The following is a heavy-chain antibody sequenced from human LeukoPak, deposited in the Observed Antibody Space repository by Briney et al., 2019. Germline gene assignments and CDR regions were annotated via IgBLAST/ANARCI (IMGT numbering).Heavy chain of an antibody. CDR3: ARTYYYDSSGYYKGEYYFDY. D-gene: IGHD3-22*01. CDR1: GGSISSGGYY. CDR2: NYYSGST. V-gene: IGHV4-31*03. Sequence: SQTLSLTCTVSGGSISSGGYYWSWIRQHPGKGLEWIGYNYYSGSTYYNPSLKSRVTISVDTSKNQFSLKLSSVTAADTAVYYCARTYYYDSSGYYKGEYYFDYWGQGTLVTVSS. J-gene: IGHJ4*02.